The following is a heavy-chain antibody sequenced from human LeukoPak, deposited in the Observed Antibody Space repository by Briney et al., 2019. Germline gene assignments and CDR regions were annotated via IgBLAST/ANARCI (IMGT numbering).Heavy chain of an antibody. CDR3: ARGGGSCYSCPRKSFDY. V-gene: IGHV1-8*01. CDR2: MNPNSGNT. Sequence: GASVKVSCKASGYTFTSYDINWVRQATGQGLEWMGWMNPNSGNTGYAQKFQGRVTMTRNTSISTAYMELSSLRSEDTAVYYCARGGGSCYSCPRKSFDYWGQGTLVTVSS. J-gene: IGHJ4*02. CDR1: GYTFTSYD. D-gene: IGHD2-15*01.